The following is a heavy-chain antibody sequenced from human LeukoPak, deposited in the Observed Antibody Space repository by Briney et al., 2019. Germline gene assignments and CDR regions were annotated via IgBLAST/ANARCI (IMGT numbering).Heavy chain of an antibody. CDR1: GFTFSSYA. J-gene: IGHJ4*02. CDR3: TTGTWIQLWLADY. CDR2: VKTKTDGGTT. Sequence: GGSLRLSCAASGFTFSSYAMHWVRQAPGKGLEWVGHVKTKTDGGTTDYAAPVKGRFTISRDDSKNTLYLQMNSLKTEDTAVYYCTTGTWIQLWLADYWGQGTLVTVSS. D-gene: IGHD5-18*01. V-gene: IGHV3-15*01.